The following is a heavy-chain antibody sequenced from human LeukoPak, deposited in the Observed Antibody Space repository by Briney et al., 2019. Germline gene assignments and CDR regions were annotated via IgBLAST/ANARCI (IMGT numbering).Heavy chain of an antibody. CDR1: GGTFISYA. D-gene: IGHD1-26*01. CDR2: IIPIFGTA. Sequence: ASVKVSCKASGGTFISYAISWVPQAPGQGLEGMGGIIPIFGTANYAQKFQGRVTITTDESTSTAYMELSSLRSEDTAVYYCARASYSGSYSADYWGQGTLVTVSS. J-gene: IGHJ4*02. V-gene: IGHV1-69*05. CDR3: ARASYSGSYSADY.